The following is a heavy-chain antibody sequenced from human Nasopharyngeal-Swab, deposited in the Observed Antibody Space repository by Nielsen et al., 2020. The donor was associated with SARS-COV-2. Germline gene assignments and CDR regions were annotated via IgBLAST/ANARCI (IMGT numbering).Heavy chain of an antibody. D-gene: IGHD2-2*03. CDR1: GFTFSSYA. J-gene: IGHJ4*02. CDR2: ISGSGGST. Sequence: GGSLRLSCAASGFTFSSYAMSWVRQAPGKGLEWVSAISGSGGSTYYADSAKGRFTISRDNSKNTLYLQMNSLRAEDTAVYYCAKDLGIVVVPAARGLFDYWGQGTLVTVSS. CDR3: AKDLGIVVVPAARGLFDY. V-gene: IGHV3-23*01.